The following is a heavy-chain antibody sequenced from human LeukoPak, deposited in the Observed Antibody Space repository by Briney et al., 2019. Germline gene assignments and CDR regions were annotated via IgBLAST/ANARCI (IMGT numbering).Heavy chain of an antibody. CDR1: GYSFTSYW. CDR2: IYPGDSDT. V-gene: IGHV5-51*01. CDR3: ARHSSSGWLLYYYYGMDV. D-gene: IGHD6-19*01. J-gene: IGHJ6*02. Sequence: GGSLRLSCAASGYSFTSYWIGWVRQMPGKGLEWMGIIYPGDSDTRYSPSFQGQVTTSADKSISTAYLQWSSLKASDTAMYYCARHSSSGWLLYYYYGMDVWGQGTTVTVSS.